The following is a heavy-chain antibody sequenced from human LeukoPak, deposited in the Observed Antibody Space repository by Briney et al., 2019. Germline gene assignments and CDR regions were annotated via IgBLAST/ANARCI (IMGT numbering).Heavy chain of an antibody. CDR2: IYYSGST. J-gene: IGHJ4*02. V-gene: IGHV4-59*08. CDR1: GGSISGYY. CDR3: ASSYYGSGSPNFDY. Sequence: SQTLSLTCTVSGGSISGYYWSWIRQPPGKGLEWVGYIYYSGSTNYNPSLKSRVTISVDTSKNQFSPKLSSVTAADTAVYYCASSYYGSGSPNFDYWGQGTLVTVSS. D-gene: IGHD3-10*01.